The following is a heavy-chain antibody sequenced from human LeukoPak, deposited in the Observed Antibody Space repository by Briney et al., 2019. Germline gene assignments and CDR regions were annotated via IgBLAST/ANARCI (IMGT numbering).Heavy chain of an antibody. Sequence: GASVKVSCKASGYTFTSYAMHWVRQAPGQRLEWMGWINAGNGNTKYSQKFQGRVTITRDTSASTAYMELSSLRSEDTAVYYCARDSAYGDYEGREGAFDIWGQGTMVTVSS. J-gene: IGHJ3*02. D-gene: IGHD4-17*01. V-gene: IGHV1-3*01. CDR1: GYTFTSYA. CDR3: ARDSAYGDYEGREGAFDI. CDR2: INAGNGNT.